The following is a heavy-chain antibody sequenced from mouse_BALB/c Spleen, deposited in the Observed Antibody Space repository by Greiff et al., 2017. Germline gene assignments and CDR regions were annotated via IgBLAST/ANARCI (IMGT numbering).Heavy chain of an antibody. Sequence: VQGVESGPGLVQPSQSLSITCTVSGFSLTSYGVHWVRQSPGKGLEWLGVIWSGGSTDYNAAFISRLSISKDNSKSQVFFKMNSLQANDTAIYYCARNFGITTGTGWFAYWGQGTLVTVSA. CDR1: GFSLTSYG. V-gene: IGHV2-2*02. CDR2: IWSGGST. J-gene: IGHJ3*01. CDR3: ARNFGITTGTGWFAY. D-gene: IGHD1-1*01.